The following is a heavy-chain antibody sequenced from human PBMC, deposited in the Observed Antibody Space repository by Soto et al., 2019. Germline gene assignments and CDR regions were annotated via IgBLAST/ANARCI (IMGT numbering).Heavy chain of an antibody. CDR3: ANSGPPSGWFRPRAY. Sequence: PGGSLRLSCAASGFTFSSYAMSWVRQAPGKGLEWVSAISGSGGSTYYADSVKGRFTISRDNSKNTLYLQMNSLRAEDTAVYYCANSGPPSGWFRPRAYWGQGTLVTVSS. V-gene: IGHV3-23*01. D-gene: IGHD6-19*01. CDR2: ISGSGGST. J-gene: IGHJ4*02. CDR1: GFTFSSYA.